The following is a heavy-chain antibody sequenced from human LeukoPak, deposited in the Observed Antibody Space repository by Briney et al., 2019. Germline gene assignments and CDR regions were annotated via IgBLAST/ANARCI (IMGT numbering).Heavy chain of an antibody. CDR1: GYTFTGYY. CDR3: GKAQGPYPSDAFDI. Sequence: ASVKVSCMASGYTFTGYYMHWVRQAPGQGLEWMGWINPNSGGTNYAQTFQGRVTMTRDTSISTAYMELSRLRSDDTAVYYCGKAQGPYPSDAFDIWGQGTMVTVSS. CDR2: INPNSGGT. V-gene: IGHV1-2*02. J-gene: IGHJ3*02.